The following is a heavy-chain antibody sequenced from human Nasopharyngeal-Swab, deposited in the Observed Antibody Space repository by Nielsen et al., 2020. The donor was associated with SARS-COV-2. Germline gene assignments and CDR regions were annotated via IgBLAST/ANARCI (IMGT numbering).Heavy chain of an antibody. CDR1: GFTFTNFW. Sequence: GGSLRLSCSASGFTFTNFWMTWVRQATGKGLEWVASIKEDGSETYYVDYVKGRFTISRDNANNSLYLQMNSLSVDDTAVYYWERGRTWFAPWGQGTLVTVSS. V-gene: IGHV3-7*03. CDR3: ERGRTWFAP. D-gene: IGHD1-1*01. J-gene: IGHJ5*02. CDR2: IKEDGSET.